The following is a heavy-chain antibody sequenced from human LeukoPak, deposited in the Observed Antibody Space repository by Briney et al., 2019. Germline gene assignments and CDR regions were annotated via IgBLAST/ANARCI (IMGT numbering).Heavy chain of an antibody. CDR2: IYTSGTT. Sequence: SETLSLTCTVSGGSISSDDYYCSWIRQPAGKGLEWIGRIYTSGTTNYNPSLKSRVTISIDASKNQFSLRLSSVTAADTAVYYCARGLREFGYYYYHMDVWGTGTTVTVSS. D-gene: IGHD3-10*01. CDR1: GGSISSDDYY. CDR3: ARGLREFGYYYYHMDV. V-gene: IGHV4-61*02. J-gene: IGHJ6*03.